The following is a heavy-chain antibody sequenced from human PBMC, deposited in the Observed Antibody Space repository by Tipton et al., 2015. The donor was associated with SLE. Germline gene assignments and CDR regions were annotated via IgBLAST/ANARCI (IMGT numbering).Heavy chain of an antibody. CDR1: GGSVTSGISY. J-gene: IGHJ6*02. V-gene: IGHV4-61*01. Sequence: TLSLTCTVSGGSVTSGISYWSWIRHHPGRGLEWLGNIYYSGGTNYNPSLKSRVTISVDTSKNQFSLKLSSVTAADTAVYYCARILSDYYGMDVWGQGTTVTVSS. CDR2: IYYSGGT. CDR3: ARILSDYYGMDV.